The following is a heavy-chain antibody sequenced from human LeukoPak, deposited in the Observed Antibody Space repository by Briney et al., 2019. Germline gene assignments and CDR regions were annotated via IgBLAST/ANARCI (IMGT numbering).Heavy chain of an antibody. CDR3: AREKLGRRGYVVGDFDY. J-gene: IGHJ4*02. CDR2: INPNSGGT. V-gene: IGHV1-2*06. Sequence: ASVKVSCKASGYTFTGCFMHWVRQAPGQGLEWMGRINPNSGGTNYAQKFQGRVTMTRDTSISTAYMELSRLRSDDTAVYYCAREKLGRRGYVVGDFDYWGQGTLVTVSS. D-gene: IGHD6-25*01. CDR1: GYTFTGCF.